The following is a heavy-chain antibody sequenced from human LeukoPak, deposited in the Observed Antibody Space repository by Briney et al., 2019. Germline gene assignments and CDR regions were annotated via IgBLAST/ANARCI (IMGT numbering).Heavy chain of an antibody. V-gene: IGHV3-30*04. CDR1: GFTFSSYA. CDR2: ISYDGSNK. J-gene: IGHJ4*02. CDR3: AKDLWSSGRNYFDY. D-gene: IGHD6-19*01. Sequence: GGSLRLSCAASGFTFSSYAMHWVRQAPGKGLEWVAVISYDGSNKYYADSVKGRFTISRDNSRNSLYLQMNSLRTEDTALYYCAKDLWSSGRNYFDYWGQGTLVTVSS.